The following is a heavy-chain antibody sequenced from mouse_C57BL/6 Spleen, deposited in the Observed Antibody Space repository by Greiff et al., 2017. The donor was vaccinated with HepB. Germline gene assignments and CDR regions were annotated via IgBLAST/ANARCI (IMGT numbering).Heavy chain of an antibody. J-gene: IGHJ1*03. CDR2: ISYDGSN. D-gene: IGHD2-4*01. CDR3: AREEDYDYDVGNWYFDV. V-gene: IGHV3-6*01. CDR1: GYSITSGYY. Sequence: EVKLMESGPGLVKPSQSLSLTCSVTGYSITSGYYWNWIRQFPGNKLEWMGYISYDGSNNYNPSLKNRISITRDTSKNQFFLKLNSVTTEDTATYYCAREEDYDYDVGNWYFDVWGTGTTVTVSS.